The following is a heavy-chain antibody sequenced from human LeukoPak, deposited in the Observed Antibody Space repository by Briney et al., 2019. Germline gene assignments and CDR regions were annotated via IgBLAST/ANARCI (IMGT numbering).Heavy chain of an antibody. CDR3: ATTPLSHQSQFDY. D-gene: IGHD3-3*02. CDR2: IYYSGST. CDR1: GGSISRDGHY. V-gene: IGHV4-30-4*08. Sequence: PSETLSLTCTVSGGSISRDGHYWSWIRQHPGKGLEWIGYIYYSGSTYYNPSLKSRVTISVDTSKNQFSLKLSSVTAADTAVYYCATTPLSHQSQFDYWGQGTLVTVSS. J-gene: IGHJ4*02.